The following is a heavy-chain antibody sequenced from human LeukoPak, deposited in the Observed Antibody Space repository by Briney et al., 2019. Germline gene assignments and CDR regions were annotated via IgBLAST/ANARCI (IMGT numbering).Heavy chain of an antibody. CDR2: ITYSGVT. Sequence: SETLSLTCAVHGGFNGYHWSWIRQSPGKGLEWIGEITYSGVTNYNPSLKVTISVDTSKSLFSLKLSSVTAADTAVYFCTRSGLTGMRTYPRTPSYYYGMDVWGQGTAVTVSS. J-gene: IGHJ6*02. V-gene: IGHV4-34*01. CDR3: TRSGLTGMRTYPRTPSYYYGMDV. CDR1: GGFNGYH. D-gene: IGHD1/OR15-1a*01.